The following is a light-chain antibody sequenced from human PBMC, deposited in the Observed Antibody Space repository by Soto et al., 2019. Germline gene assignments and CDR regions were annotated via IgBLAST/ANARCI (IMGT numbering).Light chain of an antibody. Sequence: EIVLTQSPGTLSLSPGERATLSCRASQSVRSSYLDWYQQKLGQAPRLLIYGVSNRATGIPDRFSGSGSGTVFTLTISRLESEDVAVYYCQQYGTSPRTFGQGTKVEIK. J-gene: IGKJ1*01. CDR1: QSVRSSY. CDR2: GVS. CDR3: QQYGTSPRT. V-gene: IGKV3-20*01.